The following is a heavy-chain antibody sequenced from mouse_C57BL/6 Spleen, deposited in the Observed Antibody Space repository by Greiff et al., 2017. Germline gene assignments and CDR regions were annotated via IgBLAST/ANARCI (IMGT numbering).Heavy chain of an antibody. CDR1: GYTFTDYE. D-gene: IGHD2-12*01. V-gene: IGHV1-15*01. CDR3: TRRSYERCAD. J-gene: IGHJ3*01. Sequence: QVQLQQSGAELVRPGASVTLSCKASGYTFTDYEMHWVKQTPVHGLEWIGAIDPETGGTAYNQKFKGKAILTADKSSSTAYMELRSLTSEDSAVYYCTRRSYERCADWGQGTLVTVSA. CDR2: IDPETGGT.